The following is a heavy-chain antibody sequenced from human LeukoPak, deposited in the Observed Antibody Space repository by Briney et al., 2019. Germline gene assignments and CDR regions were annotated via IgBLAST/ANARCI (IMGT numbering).Heavy chain of an antibody. V-gene: IGHV4-31*03. Sequence: SETLSLTCTVSGGSISSGGYYWSWIRQPPGKGLEWIGYIYYSGSTYYNPSLKSRVTISVDTSKNQFSLKLSSVTAADTAVYYCARYPRMSRYFDLWGRGTLVTVSS. D-gene: IGHD2-8*01. CDR2: IYYSGST. J-gene: IGHJ2*01. CDR3: ARYPRMSRYFDL. CDR1: GGSISSGGYY.